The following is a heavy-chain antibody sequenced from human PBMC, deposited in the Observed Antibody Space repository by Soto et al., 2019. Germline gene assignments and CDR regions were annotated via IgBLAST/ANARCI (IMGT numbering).Heavy chain of an antibody. V-gene: IGHV4-4*02. CDR1: GGSISSSNW. Sequence: QVQLQESGPGLVKPSGTLSLTCAVSGGSISSSNWWSWVRQPPGKGLEWIGEIYHSGSTNYNPSLKSRVTISVDKSKNQFSLKLSSVTAADTAVYYCARRELRLGELSFPSENTDPGFDPWGQGTLVTVSS. D-gene: IGHD3-16*02. J-gene: IGHJ5*02. CDR2: IYHSGST. CDR3: ARRELRLGELSFPSENTDPGFDP.